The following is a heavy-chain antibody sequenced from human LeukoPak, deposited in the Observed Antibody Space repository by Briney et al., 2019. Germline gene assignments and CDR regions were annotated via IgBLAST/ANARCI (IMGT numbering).Heavy chain of an antibody. V-gene: IGHV4-4*07. J-gene: IGHJ4*02. CDR2: VYTSGYS. D-gene: IGHD4-23*01. CDR1: GGSMNTYY. Sequence: SETLSLTCSVSGGSMNTYYWTRMRQPAGKGLEWIGRVYTSGYSKTNPSLQSRVTMSVDTSKRQLSLMLTSLTAADTAVYYCARETLVGTPNYFDYWGRGILVTVSP. CDR3: ARETLVGTPNYFDY.